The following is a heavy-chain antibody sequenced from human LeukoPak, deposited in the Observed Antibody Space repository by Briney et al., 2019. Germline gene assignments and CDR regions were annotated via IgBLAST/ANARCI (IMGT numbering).Heavy chain of an antibody. D-gene: IGHD6-19*01. CDR1: GFTFSSYG. Sequence: RGSLRLSCAASGFTFSSYGMSWVRQAPGKGLEWVSGISASGGYTYYADSVRGRFTVSRDSSKNTLYLQLNSLRAEDTAVYSCAKEAGSGWSYFDSWGQGTLVTVSS. CDR3: AKEAGSGWSYFDS. CDR2: ISASGGYT. J-gene: IGHJ4*02. V-gene: IGHV3-23*01.